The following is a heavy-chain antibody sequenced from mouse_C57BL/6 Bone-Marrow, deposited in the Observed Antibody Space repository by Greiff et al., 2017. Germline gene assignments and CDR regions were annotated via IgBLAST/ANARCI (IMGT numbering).Heavy chain of an antibody. CDR1: GYTFTSYG. V-gene: IGHV1-81*01. CDR3: ASYDGYFYYFDY. J-gene: IGHJ2*01. CDR2: IYPRSGNT. D-gene: IGHD2-3*01. Sequence: QVQLQQSGAELARPGASVKLSCKASGYTFTSYGISWVKQRTGQGLEWIGEIYPRSGNTYYNEKFKGKATLTADKSYSTAYMELRSLTSEDSAVYFCASYDGYFYYFDYWGQGTTLTVSS.